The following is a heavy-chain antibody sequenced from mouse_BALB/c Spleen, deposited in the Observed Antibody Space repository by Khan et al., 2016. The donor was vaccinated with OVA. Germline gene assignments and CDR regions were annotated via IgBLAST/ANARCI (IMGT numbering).Heavy chain of an antibody. CDR3: ARVHGGDFDY. V-gene: IGHV3-2*02. Sequence: EVQLQESGPGLVKPSQSLSLTCTVTGYSITSDYAWNWIRQFPENKLEWLGYISYSGNTNYNPSLKSRISVTRDTSKNQFFLQLNSVTTEDTATYYCARVHGGDFDYWGQGTTLTVSS. CDR1: GYSITSDYA. J-gene: IGHJ2*01. CDR2: ISYSGNT.